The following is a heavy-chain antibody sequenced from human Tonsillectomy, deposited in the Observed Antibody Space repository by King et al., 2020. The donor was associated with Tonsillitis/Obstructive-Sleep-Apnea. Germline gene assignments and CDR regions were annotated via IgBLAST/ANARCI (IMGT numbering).Heavy chain of an antibody. CDR3: FPQHYDLPYYMDV. CDR2: IRRKACGGTT. CDR1: GFTFGDYV. D-gene: IGHD3-3*01. J-gene: IGHJ6*03. Sequence: VQLVESGGGLVKPGRSLRLSCTASGFTFGDYVMSSFRQAPGKGLEWVSFIRRKACGGTTEYAASVKGRFTISRDDSKSIAYLQMNSLKTEDTAVYYCFPQHYDLPYYMDVWGKGTTVTVSS. V-gene: IGHV3-49*05.